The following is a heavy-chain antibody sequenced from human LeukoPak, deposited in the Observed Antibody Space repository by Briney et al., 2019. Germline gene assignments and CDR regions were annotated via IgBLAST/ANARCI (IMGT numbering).Heavy chain of an antibody. CDR3: AAGRDIVVVPAAESPVGEI. J-gene: IGHJ4*02. D-gene: IGHD2-2*01. Sequence: SVKVSCKASGGTFSSYAISWVRQAPGQGLEWMGGIIPIFGTANYAQKFQGRVTITADKSTSTAYMELSSLRSEDTAVYYCAAGRDIVVVPAAESPVGEIWGQGTLVTVSS. V-gene: IGHV1-69*06. CDR2: IIPIFGTA. CDR1: GGTFSSYA.